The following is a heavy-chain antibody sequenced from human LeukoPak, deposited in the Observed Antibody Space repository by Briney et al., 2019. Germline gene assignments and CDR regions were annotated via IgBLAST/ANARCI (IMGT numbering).Heavy chain of an antibody. CDR1: GYSITRGYY. Sequence: SETLSLTCTVSGYSITRGYYWGWIRQPPGRGLEWIGYIYYSGSTNYNPSLKSRVTISVDTSKNQFSLNLSSVTAADTAVYYCAREGDKYANWFDTWGQGTLVTVSS. V-gene: IGHV4-38-2*02. CDR2: IYYSGST. CDR3: AREGDKYANWFDT. J-gene: IGHJ5*02. D-gene: IGHD2-8*01.